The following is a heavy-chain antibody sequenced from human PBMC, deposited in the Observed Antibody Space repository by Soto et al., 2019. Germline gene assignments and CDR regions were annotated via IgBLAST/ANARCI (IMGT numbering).Heavy chain of an antibody. CDR3: ARDRGRSCIGGSCPFDY. J-gene: IGHJ4*02. Sequence: ASVKVSCKASGYTFTGYYMHWVRQAPGHGLEWMGIINPNGGSTRFAQTFKGRITMTRDTSTSTVYMELRSLRSEDTAIYYCARDRGRSCIGGSCPFDYWGQGTLVTVSS. CDR2: INPNGGST. CDR1: GYTFTGYY. V-gene: IGHV1-46*01. D-gene: IGHD2-15*01.